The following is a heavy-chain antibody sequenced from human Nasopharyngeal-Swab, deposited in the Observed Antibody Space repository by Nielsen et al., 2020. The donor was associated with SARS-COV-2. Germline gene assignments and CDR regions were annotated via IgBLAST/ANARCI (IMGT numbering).Heavy chain of an antibody. V-gene: IGHV3-21*01. J-gene: IGHJ4*02. CDR2: ISSSSSYM. D-gene: IGHD3-16*01. CDR3: ASKTSYDYVWGTDY. Sequence: WIRQPPGKGLEWVSSISSSSSYMYYADSVKGRFTISRDNAKNSLYLQMNSLRAEDAAMYYCASKTSYDYVWGTDYWGQGTLVTVSS.